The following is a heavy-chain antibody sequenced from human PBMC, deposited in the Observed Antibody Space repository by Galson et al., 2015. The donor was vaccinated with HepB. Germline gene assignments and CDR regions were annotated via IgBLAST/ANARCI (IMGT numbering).Heavy chain of an antibody. J-gene: IGHJ5*02. CDR1: GGSISSSSYF. D-gene: IGHD3-10*02. V-gene: IGHV4-39*01. Sequence: ETLSLTCTVSGGSISSSSYFWGWIRQPPGKGLEWIRSFYHTGSTYYNPSLKSRVTISVDTSKNQFSLKLSSVTAADTAVYYCVRHDLLFGESTGGWFDPWGQGTLVIVSS. CDR2: FYHTGST. CDR3: VRHDLLFGESTGGWFDP.